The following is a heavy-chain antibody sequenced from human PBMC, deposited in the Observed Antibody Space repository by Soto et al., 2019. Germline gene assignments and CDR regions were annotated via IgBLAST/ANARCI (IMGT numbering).Heavy chain of an antibody. D-gene: IGHD5-18*01. J-gene: IGHJ4*02. V-gene: IGHV3-74*01. CDR1: GFPFSSYW. CDR2: IKSDGSGT. Sequence: EVQLVESGGGLVQPGESLTLSCAASGFPFSSYWMHWVRQAPGKGLVWVSRIKSDGSGTYYADSVQDRFTISRDNARNTLYLQVNSLRVEATPAYFCARGAGDRYVGNGYLARHWGQGTLVTVSS. CDR3: ARGAGDRYVGNGYLARH.